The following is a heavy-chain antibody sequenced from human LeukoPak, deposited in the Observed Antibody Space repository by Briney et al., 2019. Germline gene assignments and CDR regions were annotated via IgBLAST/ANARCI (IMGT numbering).Heavy chain of an antibody. J-gene: IGHJ5*02. V-gene: IGHV4-59*08. CDR2: IYYSGST. D-gene: IGHD3-3*01. CDR3: ARLRTGNDFWSGYSCNWFDP. Sequence: PSETLSLTCTVSGGSISSYYWSWIRQPPGKGLEWIGYIYYSGSTNYNPSLKSRVTISVDTSKNQFSLKLSSVTAADTAVYYCARLRTGNDFWSGYSCNWFDPWGQGTLVTVSS. CDR1: GGSISSYY.